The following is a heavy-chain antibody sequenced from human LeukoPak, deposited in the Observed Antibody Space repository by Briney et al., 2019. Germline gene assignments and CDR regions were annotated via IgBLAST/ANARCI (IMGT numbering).Heavy chain of an antibody. CDR2: IYSGGTT. Sequence: GGSLRLSCAASGFTVSTNYMSWVRQAPGKGLKWVSVIYSGGTTYNADSVKGRFTISRDNSKNTLYLQMNSLRAEDTAVYYCARACGGDCYLSDYWGQGTLVTVSS. CDR1: GFTVSTNY. J-gene: IGHJ4*02. D-gene: IGHD2-21*02. V-gene: IGHV3-66*01. CDR3: ARACGGDCYLSDY.